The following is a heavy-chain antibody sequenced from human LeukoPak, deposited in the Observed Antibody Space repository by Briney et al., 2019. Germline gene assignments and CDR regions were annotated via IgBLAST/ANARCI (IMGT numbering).Heavy chain of an antibody. CDR2: IYYSGST. Sequence: SETLSLTCTVSGGSLSNYYWSWIRQPPGKGLEWIGYIYYSGSTNYNPSLKSRVTISVDTSKNQFSLKLSSVTAADTAVYYCARSYGSGYYYYMDVWGKGTTVTVSS. J-gene: IGHJ6*03. CDR3: ARSYGSGYYYYMDV. D-gene: IGHD3-10*01. V-gene: IGHV4-59*12. CDR1: GGSLSNYY.